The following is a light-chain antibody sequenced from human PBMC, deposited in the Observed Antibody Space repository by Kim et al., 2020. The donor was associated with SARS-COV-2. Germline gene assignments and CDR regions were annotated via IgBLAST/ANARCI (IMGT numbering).Light chain of an antibody. CDR1: SGHSKDG. J-gene: IGLJ3*02. CDR2: LGSDGSH. V-gene: IGLV4-69*01. Sequence: ASVKVGCTLSSGHSKDGIARRQQQPKKGPRDLMKLGSDGSHNKGDGVPDRFSGSSSGAGRYLIISSVQSEDEADYYCQTWGTGIWVFGGGTQLAVL. CDR3: QTWGTGIWV.